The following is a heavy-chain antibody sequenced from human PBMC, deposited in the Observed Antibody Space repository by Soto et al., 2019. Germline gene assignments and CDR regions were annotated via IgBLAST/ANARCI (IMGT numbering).Heavy chain of an antibody. CDR1: GYTFTGHY. CDR2: ICPARAAT. J-gene: IGHJ4*02. Sequence: GASVKISCKASGYTFTGHYIHWERQAPELGPQWLGEICPARAATRYAQNFQGGVTMTRDTSITTVYLELNNLLPDDTAVYSCGRGPSGQIVVFYWGQGTPVTASS. V-gene: IGHV1-2*02. CDR3: GRGPSGQIVVFY. D-gene: IGHD1-26*01.